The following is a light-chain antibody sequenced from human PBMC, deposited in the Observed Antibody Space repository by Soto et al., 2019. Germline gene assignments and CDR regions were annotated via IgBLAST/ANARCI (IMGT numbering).Light chain of an antibody. J-gene: IGKJ1*01. CDR1: HSLFFGSNNKNF. V-gene: IGKV4-1*01. Sequence: DVVVTQSPDSLAVSLGERATINCRSSHSLFFGSNNKNFLSWYQQKPGHPPKLLITWSSTRGSGVPDRFTGSGSGTDFSLTITNLQAEDVAVYYCLQYFSTPRTFGQGTKVDIK. CDR3: LQYFSTPRT. CDR2: WSS.